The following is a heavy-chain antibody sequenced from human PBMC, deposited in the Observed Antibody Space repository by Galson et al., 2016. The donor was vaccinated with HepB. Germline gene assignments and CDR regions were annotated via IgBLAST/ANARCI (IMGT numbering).Heavy chain of an antibody. D-gene: IGHD1-1*01. V-gene: IGHV1-8*01. CDR3: ARGLRLERLWIDP. J-gene: IGHJ5*02. Sequence: SVKVSCKASGYTFTSYDINWVRQATGQGLEWMGWMNPDSGKTGCAQKFQDRVTMTRNTSISTAYMELSSLRSEDTAVYYCARGLRLERLWIDPWGQGTLVTVSS. CDR2: MNPDSGKT. CDR1: GYTFTSYD.